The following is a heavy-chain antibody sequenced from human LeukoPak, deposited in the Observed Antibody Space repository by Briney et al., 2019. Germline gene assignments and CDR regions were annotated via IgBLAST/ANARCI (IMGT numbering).Heavy chain of an antibody. CDR1: GYTLTELS. Sequence: ASVKVSCKVSGYTLTELSMHWVRQAPGRGLEWMGGFDPEDGETIYAQKFQGRVTMTEDTSTVTAYMELSSLRCEDTAVYYCATDLYGSGSYYFDYWGQGTLVTVSS. D-gene: IGHD3-10*01. CDR2: FDPEDGET. CDR3: ATDLYGSGSYYFDY. V-gene: IGHV1-24*01. J-gene: IGHJ4*02.